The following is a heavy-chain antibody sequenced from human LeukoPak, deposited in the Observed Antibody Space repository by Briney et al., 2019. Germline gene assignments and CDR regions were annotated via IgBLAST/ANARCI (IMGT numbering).Heavy chain of an antibody. J-gene: IGHJ4*02. D-gene: IGHD6-6*01. CDR3: ARRGGSIAALANFDY. Sequence: KPSETLSLTCAVSGGSISSSNWWSWVRQPPGKGLEWIGEIYHSGSTNYNPSLKSRVTISVDKSKNQFSLKLSSVTAADTAVYYCARRGGSIAALANFDYWGQGTLVTVSS. V-gene: IGHV4-4*02. CDR2: IYHSGST. CDR1: GGSISSSNW.